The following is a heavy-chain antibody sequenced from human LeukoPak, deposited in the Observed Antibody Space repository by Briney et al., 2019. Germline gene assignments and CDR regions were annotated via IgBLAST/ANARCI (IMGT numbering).Heavy chain of an antibody. J-gene: IGHJ4*02. CDR3: ARETGIEGGIDY. D-gene: IGHD3-10*01. CDR1: GFTFSSYA. V-gene: IGHV3-30-3*01. CDR2: ISYAGSNK. Sequence: PGGSLRLSCAASGFTFSSYAMHWVRQAPGKGLEWVAVISYAGSNKYYADSVKGRFTISRDNSKNTLYLQMNSLGAEDTAVYYCARETGIEGGIDYWGQGTLVTVSS.